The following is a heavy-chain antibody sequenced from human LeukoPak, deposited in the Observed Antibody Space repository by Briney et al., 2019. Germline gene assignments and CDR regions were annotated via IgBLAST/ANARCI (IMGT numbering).Heavy chain of an antibody. CDR2: VYYTGST. V-gene: IGHV4-39*07. CDR3: ARREYGLRMYYFDY. D-gene: IGHD4-17*01. J-gene: IGHJ4*02. Sequence: SETLSLTCTVSGGSINSSSYYWDWIRQPPGKGLEWIVSVYYTGSTYDNPSLKSRVTISLDTSRNQFSLKLRSVTAADTAMYYCARREYGLRMYYFDYWGQGTLVTVSS. CDR1: GGSINSSSYY.